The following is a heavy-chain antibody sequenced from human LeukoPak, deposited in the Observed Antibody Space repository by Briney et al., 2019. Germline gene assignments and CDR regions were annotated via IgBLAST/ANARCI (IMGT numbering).Heavy chain of an antibody. Sequence: SGPTLVKLTQTLTLTCTFSGFSLSTSGVGVGWIRQPPGKALEWLALIYWNDDKRYSPSLKSRLTITKDTSKNQVVLTMTNMDPVDTATYYCAHRLREWELDSGVFDYWGQGTLVTVSS. V-gene: IGHV2-5*01. CDR3: AHRLREWELDSGVFDY. CDR1: GFSLSTSGVG. J-gene: IGHJ4*02. D-gene: IGHD1-26*01. CDR2: IYWNDDK.